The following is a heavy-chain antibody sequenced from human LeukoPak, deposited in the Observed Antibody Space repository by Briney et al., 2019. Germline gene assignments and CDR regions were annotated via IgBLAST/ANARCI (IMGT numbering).Heavy chain of an antibody. J-gene: IGHJ4*02. Sequence: ASVKVSCKASGYTFTGYYMHWARQAPGQGLEWMGWINPNSGGTNYAQKFQGRVTMTRDTSISTAYMELSRLRSDDTAVYYCARVGYSSSWYPRMNFDYWGQGTLVTVSS. CDR2: INPNSGGT. CDR3: ARVGYSSSWYPRMNFDY. V-gene: IGHV1-2*02. D-gene: IGHD6-13*01. CDR1: GYTFTGYY.